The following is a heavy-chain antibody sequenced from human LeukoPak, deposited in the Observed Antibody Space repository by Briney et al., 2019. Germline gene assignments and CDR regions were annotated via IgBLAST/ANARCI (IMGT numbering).Heavy chain of an antibody. J-gene: IGHJ3*02. D-gene: IGHD4-17*01. CDR2: ISYIGST. Sequence: TETLSLTCAVSDDSFSSHYWTWIRQPPGKGLEWIGYISYIGSTNYNPSLKSRVTISIDTSKNQFSLKLRSVTAADTAVYYCARDLVTVTKGFDIWGQGTMVSVSS. V-gene: IGHV4-59*11. CDR1: DDSFSSHY. CDR3: ARDLVTVTKGFDI.